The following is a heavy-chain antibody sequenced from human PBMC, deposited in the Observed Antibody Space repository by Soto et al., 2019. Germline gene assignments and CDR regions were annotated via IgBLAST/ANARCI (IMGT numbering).Heavy chain of an antibody. J-gene: IGHJ6*02. CDR1: EKTSINYY. D-gene: IGHD6-19*01. Sequence: QLQLVQSGAEVKKPGASVRISCTASEKTSINYYVHWVRQAPGQGLEWMGVIHPGIGNTNIAPRFQDRVTMTRDTSTGTVYMELSSLRSDDTAVYYCAKDNSGSSLYGLDVWGQGTTVTVSS. V-gene: IGHV1-46*01. CDR2: IHPGIGNT. CDR3: AKDNSGSSLYGLDV.